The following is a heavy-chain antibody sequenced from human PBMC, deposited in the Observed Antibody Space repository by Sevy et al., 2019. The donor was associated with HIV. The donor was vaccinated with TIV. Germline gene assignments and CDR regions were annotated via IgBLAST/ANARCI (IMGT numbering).Heavy chain of an antibody. Sequence: GGSLRLSCAASGFTFGSFAMPWVRQAPGKGPEWVSGIVGGGSSTYYADSVKGRFTISRDNAKNTLYLQMNSLRAEDAALYCGAEGSRGELCGGGAFDNWGQGTMVTVSS. J-gene: IGHJ3*02. V-gene: IGHV3-23*01. CDR2: IVGGGSST. CDR3: AEGSRGELCGGGAFDN. CDR1: GFTFGSFA. D-gene: IGHD3-16*01.